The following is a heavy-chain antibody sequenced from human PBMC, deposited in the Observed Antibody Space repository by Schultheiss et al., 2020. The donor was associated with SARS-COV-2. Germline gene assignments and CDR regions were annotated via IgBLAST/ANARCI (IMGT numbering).Heavy chain of an antibody. D-gene: IGHD3-10*01. Sequence: GGSLRLSCAASGFTFNNAWMNWVRQAPGKGLEWVGRIKSTDNGGTTDYAAPVKDRFSISRDDSENTLYLQMNSLKTEDTAVYYCTTMGAGGGLAREVISFRGDSWGQGTLVTVSS. CDR3: TTMGAGGGLAREVISFRGDS. CDR2: IKSTDNGGTT. V-gene: IGHV3-15*01. J-gene: IGHJ4*02. CDR1: GFTFNNAW.